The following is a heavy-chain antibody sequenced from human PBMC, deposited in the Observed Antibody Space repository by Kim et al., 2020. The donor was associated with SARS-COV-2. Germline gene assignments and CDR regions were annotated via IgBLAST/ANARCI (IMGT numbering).Heavy chain of an antibody. V-gene: IGHV4-59*01. J-gene: IGHJ6*02. D-gene: IGHD1-7*01. CDR3: AREGGNWNYAGGMDV. Sequence: PSPQSRVTISVDTSKNQFSLKLSSVTAADTAVYYCAREGGNWNYAGGMDVWGQGTTVTVSS.